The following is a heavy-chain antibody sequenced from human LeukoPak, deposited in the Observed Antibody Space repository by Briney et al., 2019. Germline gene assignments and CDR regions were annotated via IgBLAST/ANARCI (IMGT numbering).Heavy chain of an antibody. V-gene: IGHV4-39*01. CDR3: AFWSGYYSSWFDP. CDR1: GASISTDNYY. CDR2: IYYRGST. Sequence: SETLSLTCSVSGASISTDNYYWGWIRQPPGKGPEWIGSIYYRGSTYYNPFLKSRVTISVDTSKNQFSLKVTSVTAADAGVYYCAFWSGYYSSWFDPWGQGTLVTVSS. J-gene: IGHJ5*02. D-gene: IGHD3-3*01.